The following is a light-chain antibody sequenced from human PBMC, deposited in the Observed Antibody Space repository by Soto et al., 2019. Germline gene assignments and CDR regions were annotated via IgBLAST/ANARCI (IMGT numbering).Light chain of an antibody. V-gene: IGKV1-27*01. CDR2: AAS. CDR1: QGINTY. J-gene: IGKJ3*01. CDR3: QKHNSAPPVT. Sequence: DIQMTQSPSSLSASVGARVTIRCRASQGINTYLAWYQQKPGKAPKLLIYAASTLQSVVPSRFSGSGSGTDFTLTISSLQPEDVATYYCQKHNSAPPVTFGPGTKVGV.